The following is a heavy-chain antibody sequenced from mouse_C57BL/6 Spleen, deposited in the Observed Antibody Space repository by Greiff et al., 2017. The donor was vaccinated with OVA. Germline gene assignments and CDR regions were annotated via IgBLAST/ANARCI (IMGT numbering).Heavy chain of an antibody. Sequence: EVMLVESGGGLVKPGGSLKLSCAASGFTFSSYALSWVRQTPDKRLAWVATISDGGSYTYNTDKEKGRFTNSRENAKNNLYLQMSHLKSEDTAMYYCARGENDYDGFAYWGQGTLGTVSA. V-gene: IGHV5-4*03. CDR2: ISDGGSYT. D-gene: IGHD2-4*01. CDR1: GFTFSSYA. J-gene: IGHJ3*01. CDR3: ARGENDYDGFAY.